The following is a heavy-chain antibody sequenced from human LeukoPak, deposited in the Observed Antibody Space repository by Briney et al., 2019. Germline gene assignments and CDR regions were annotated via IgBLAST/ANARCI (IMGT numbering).Heavy chain of an antibody. Sequence: ASVTVSFTASGYTFTIYGISWVRQAPGQGLEWMGWISAYNGNTNYAQKLQGRVTMTTDTSTSTAYMELRSLRSDDTAVYYCARGPGPLNYYYGMDVWGQGTTVTVSS. V-gene: IGHV1-18*01. CDR2: ISAYNGNT. D-gene: IGHD3-10*01. CDR1: GYTFTIYG. J-gene: IGHJ6*02. CDR3: ARGPGPLNYYYGMDV.